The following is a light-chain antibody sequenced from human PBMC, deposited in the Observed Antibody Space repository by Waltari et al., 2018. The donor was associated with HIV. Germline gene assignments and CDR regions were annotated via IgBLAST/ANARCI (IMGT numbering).Light chain of an antibody. CDR2: EVS. CDR1: SSDVGGYNI. V-gene: IGLV2-8*01. J-gene: IGLJ3*02. CDR3: SSCAGSNNGV. Sequence: QSALTQPPSASGSPGQSVTISCPGPSSDVGGYNIVSWYQQHPGKAPQRMMYEVSKRPSVGPDRFSGSKSGSTASLTVAGLQAEDEAEYYCSSCAGSNNGVFGGGAKLTVL.